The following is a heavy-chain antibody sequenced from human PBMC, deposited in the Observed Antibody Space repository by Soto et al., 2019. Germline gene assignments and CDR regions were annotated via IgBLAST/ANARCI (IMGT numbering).Heavy chain of an antibody. CDR1: GGSVSSGHYY. J-gene: IGHJ4*02. CDR3: ARGGVEGATPY. Sequence: QVQLQESGPGLVKTSETLSLTCTVSGGSVSSGHYYWSWIRQPPGKGLEWIGYIYYSGSTSYNPSPKSRVTISLDTSKNQFSLKLSSVTAADTAVYYCARGGVEGATPYWGQGTLVTVSS. CDR2: IYYSGST. D-gene: IGHD1-26*01. V-gene: IGHV4-61*01.